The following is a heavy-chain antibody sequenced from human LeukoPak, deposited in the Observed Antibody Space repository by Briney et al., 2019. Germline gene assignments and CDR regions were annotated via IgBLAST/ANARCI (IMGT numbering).Heavy chain of an antibody. J-gene: IGHJ4*02. CDR1: GYTFTSYG. V-gene: IGHV1-18*01. CDR2: ISTYDGNT. Sequence: EASVKVSCKASGYTFTSYGISWVRQAPGQGLEWMRWISTYDGNTNYAQNLQDRVTMTTDTSTSTAYMELRSLRSDDTAVYYCARGNLGYCSSTSCYIDYWGQGTLVTVSS. CDR3: ARGNLGYCSSTSCYIDY. D-gene: IGHD2-2*02.